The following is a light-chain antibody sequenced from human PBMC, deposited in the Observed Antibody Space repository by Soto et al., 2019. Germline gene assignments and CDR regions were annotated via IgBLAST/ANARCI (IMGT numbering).Light chain of an antibody. CDR1: ETISNY. CDR2: GAS. Sequence: DIQMTQSPSSLSASVGDRVTITCRASETISNYLNWYQKKPGKAPQLLIYGASTLQRGVPSRFSGSGSGTDFTLTIGSLQPEDSATYYCQQSYSPPPITFGQGTRLEIK. CDR3: QQSYSPPPIT. V-gene: IGKV1-39*01. J-gene: IGKJ5*01.